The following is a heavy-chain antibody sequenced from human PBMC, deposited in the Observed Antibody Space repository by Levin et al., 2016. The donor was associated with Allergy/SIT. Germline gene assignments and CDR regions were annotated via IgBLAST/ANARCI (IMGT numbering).Heavy chain of an antibody. CDR1: GYTFTSYY. J-gene: IGHJ4*02. CDR3: ARASRYFEEFDY. Sequence: ASVKVSCKASGYTFTSYYVHWVRQAPGQGLEWMGIINPSAGATSNAQKFQGRVTMTSDTSTSTAFMELSSLRSEDTAVYYCARASRYFEEFDYWGQGALVTVSS. D-gene: IGHD3-9*01. CDR2: INPSAGAT. V-gene: IGHV1-46*03.